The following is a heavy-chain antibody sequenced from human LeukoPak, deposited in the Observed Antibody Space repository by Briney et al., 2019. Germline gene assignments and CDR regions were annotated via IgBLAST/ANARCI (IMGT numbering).Heavy chain of an antibody. V-gene: IGHV3-53*01. CDR2: IYSGGST. Sequence: GGSLRLSCAASGFTVSSNYMSWVRQAPGKGLEWVSVIYSGGSTYYADSVKGRFTISRDNSKNTLYLQMNSLRAEDTAVYYCARDSSYSSGGGYWGQGTLVTVSS. D-gene: IGHD6-19*01. CDR3: ARDSSYSSGGGY. J-gene: IGHJ4*02. CDR1: GFTVSSNY.